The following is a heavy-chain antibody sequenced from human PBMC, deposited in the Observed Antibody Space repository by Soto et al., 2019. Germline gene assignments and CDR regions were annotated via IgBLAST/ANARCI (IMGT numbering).Heavy chain of an antibody. CDR3: ARSAPYDY. J-gene: IGHJ4*02. Sequence: QVQLMQSGAEVKKPGASVRVSCKASGYTFTNYYVHWVRQAPGQGLEWMGFINPNCGSTTYAQKFQGRFTVTTDTSTRTVYMQVSSLRSEDTAVFYCARSAPYDYWGQGTLVTVSS. CDR1: GYTFTNYY. CDR2: INPNCGST. V-gene: IGHV1-46*01.